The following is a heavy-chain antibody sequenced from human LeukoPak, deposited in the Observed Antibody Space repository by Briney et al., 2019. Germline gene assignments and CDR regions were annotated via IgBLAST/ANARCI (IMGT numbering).Heavy chain of an antibody. D-gene: IGHD3-22*01. CDR3: ARDSYYYDSSALGGFDY. V-gene: IGHV1-3*01. J-gene: IGHJ4*02. Sequence: ASVKVSCKASGYTFTTYSIHWLRQAPGQRPEWMGWINVGNGDTKYSQKFQGRVTLTRDTSASTAYMDLSSLRSEDTALYYCARDSYYYDSSALGGFDYWGQGTLVTVSS. CDR2: INVGNGDT. CDR1: GYTFTTYS.